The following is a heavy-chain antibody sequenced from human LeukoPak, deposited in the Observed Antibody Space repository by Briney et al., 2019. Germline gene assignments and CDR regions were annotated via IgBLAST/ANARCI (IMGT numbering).Heavy chain of an antibody. CDR2: ISSLTVGTHYI. J-gene: IGHJ4*01. CDR1: GFIFSSHS. D-gene: IGHD2-21*02. CDR3: ASSVLLTAPFDY. V-gene: IGHV3-21*01. Sequence: PGGSLRLSCAASGFIFSSHSMNWVRQAPGKGLEWVSSISSLTVGTHYIYYADSVKGRFTISRDDAKNSLYLQMNSLSAEDTAVYYCASSVLLTAPFDYWGQGALVTVSS.